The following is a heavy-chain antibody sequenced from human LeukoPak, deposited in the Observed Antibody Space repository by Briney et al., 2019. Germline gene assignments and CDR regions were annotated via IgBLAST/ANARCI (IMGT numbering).Heavy chain of an antibody. CDR1: GGSISSYY. J-gene: IGHJ5*02. D-gene: IGHD2-15*01. CDR2: IYYSGST. V-gene: IGHV4-59*01. Sequence: SETLSLTCTVSGGSISSYYWSRIRQPPGKGLEWIGYIYYSGSTNYNPSLKSRVTISVDTSKNQFSLKLSSVTAADTAVYYCARVAGYCSGGSCYISGFDPWGQGTLVTVSS. CDR3: ARVAGYCSGGSCYISGFDP.